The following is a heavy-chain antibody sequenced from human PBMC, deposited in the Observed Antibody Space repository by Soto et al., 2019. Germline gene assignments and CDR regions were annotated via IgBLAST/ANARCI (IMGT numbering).Heavy chain of an antibody. D-gene: IGHD6-6*01. CDR2: INHSGST. CDR3: ARGSTSLGIAARHWFDP. Sequence: QVQLQQWGAGLLKPSETLSLTCAVYGGSLSGYYWSWIRQPPGKGLEWIGEINHSGSTNYNPSLKSRVTISVDTSKNQFSLKLSSVTAADTAVYYCARGSTSLGIAARHWFDPWGQGTLVTVSS. V-gene: IGHV4-34*01. J-gene: IGHJ5*02. CDR1: GGSLSGYY.